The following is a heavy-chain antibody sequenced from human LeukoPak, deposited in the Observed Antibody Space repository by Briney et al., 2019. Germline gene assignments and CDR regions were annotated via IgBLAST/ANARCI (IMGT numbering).Heavy chain of an antibody. CDR2: IYYSGST. D-gene: IGHD3-16*02. V-gene: IGHV4-31*03. J-gene: IGHJ4*02. CDR3: ASLDYVWGSYRVDY. CDR1: GGSISSGGYY. Sequence: KPSETLSLTCTVSGGSISSGGYYWSWIRQHPGKGLEWIGYIYYSGSTYYNPSLKSRVTISVDTSKNQFSLKLSSVTAADTAVYYCASLDYVWGSYRVDYWGQGTLVTVSS.